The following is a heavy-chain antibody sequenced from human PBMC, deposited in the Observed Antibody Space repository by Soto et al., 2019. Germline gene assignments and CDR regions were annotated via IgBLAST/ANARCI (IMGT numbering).Heavy chain of an antibody. CDR2: ISYDGSNK. V-gene: IGHV3-30*03. J-gene: IGHJ3*02. CDR3: ASDIVVVVAAFHDAFDI. CDR1: GFTFSSYG. Sequence: PGGSLRLSCAASGFTFSSYGRHWVRQAPGKGLEWVAVISYDGSNKYYADSVKGRFTISRDNSKNTLYLQMNSLRAEDTAVYYCASDIVVVVAAFHDAFDIWGQGTMVTVS. D-gene: IGHD2-15*01.